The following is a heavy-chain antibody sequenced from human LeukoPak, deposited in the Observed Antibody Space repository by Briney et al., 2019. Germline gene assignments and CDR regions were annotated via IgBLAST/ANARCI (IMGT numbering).Heavy chain of an antibody. CDR2: ISYDGTNK. Sequence: GGSLRLSCAASGFTFSNCAMHWVRQAPGKGLEWVAVISYDGTNKYYADSVRGRFTISRDNSKNTVYLQMNSLRGDDTAVYYCARSLDYWGQGTLVTVSS. CDR1: GFTFSNCA. CDR3: ARSLDY. V-gene: IGHV3-30-3*01. J-gene: IGHJ4*02.